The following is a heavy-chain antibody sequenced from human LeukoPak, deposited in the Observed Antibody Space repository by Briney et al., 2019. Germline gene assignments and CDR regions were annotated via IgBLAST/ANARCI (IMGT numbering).Heavy chain of an antibody. CDR1: GFTFSSYA. D-gene: IGHD3-10*01. CDR3: AKVPYYYGSGSLNAFDI. J-gene: IGHJ3*02. CDR2: ISGSGGST. Sequence: GGSLRLSCAASGFTFSSYAMSWVRQAPGRGLEWVSAISGSGGSTYYADSVKGRFTISRDNSKNTLYLQMNSLRAEDTAVYYCAKVPYYYGSGSLNAFDIWGQGTMVTVSS. V-gene: IGHV3-23*01.